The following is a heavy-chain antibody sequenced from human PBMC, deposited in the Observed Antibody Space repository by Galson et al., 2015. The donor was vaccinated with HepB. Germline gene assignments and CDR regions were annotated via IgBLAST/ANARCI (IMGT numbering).Heavy chain of an antibody. V-gene: IGHV3-30-3*01. J-gene: IGHJ5*02. CDR1: GFTFSSYA. CDR3: ARDGSSCSSTSCYFHGWFDP. D-gene: IGHD2-2*01. CDR2: ISYDGSNK. Sequence: SLRLSCAASGFTFSSYAMHWVRQAPGKGLEWVAVISYDGSNKYYADSVKGRFTISRDNSKNTLYLQMNSLRAEDTAVYYCARDGSSCSSTSCYFHGWFDPWGQGTLVTVSS.